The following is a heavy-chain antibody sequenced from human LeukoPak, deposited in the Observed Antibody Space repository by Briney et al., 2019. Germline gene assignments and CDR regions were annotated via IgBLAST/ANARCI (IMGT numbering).Heavy chain of an antibody. V-gene: IGHV3-30*03. Sequence: GGSLRLSCAASGVTFSSYGMHWVRQAPGKGLEWVALISSDGDDKLYGDSVKGRFTISRDDSKSTLYLQMNSLRAEDTAVYYCTTKVIRGDSGDDYDDWGQGTLVTVSS. J-gene: IGHJ4*02. CDR2: ISSDGDDK. D-gene: IGHD5-12*01. CDR3: TTKVIRGDSGDDYDD. CDR1: GVTFSSYG.